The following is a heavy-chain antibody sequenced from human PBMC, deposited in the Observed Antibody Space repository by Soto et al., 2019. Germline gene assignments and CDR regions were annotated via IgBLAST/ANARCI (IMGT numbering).Heavy chain of an antibody. CDR2: ISYDGSNK. Sequence: QVQLVESGGGVVQPGRSLRLSCAASGFTFSSYGMHWVRQAPGKGLEWVAVISYDGSNKYYADSVKGRFTISRDNSKNTLDLQMNSLRAEDTAVYYCAKDTGYDFWSGYYTPLDYWGQGTLVTVSS. J-gene: IGHJ4*02. CDR3: AKDTGYDFWSGYYTPLDY. CDR1: GFTFSSYG. D-gene: IGHD3-3*01. V-gene: IGHV3-30*18.